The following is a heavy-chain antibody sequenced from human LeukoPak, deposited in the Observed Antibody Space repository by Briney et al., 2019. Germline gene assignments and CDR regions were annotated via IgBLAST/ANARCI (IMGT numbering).Heavy chain of an antibody. CDR3: ACHKLEYPWFDP. CDR1: GGSISSSSYY. Sequence: SETLSLTCTVSGGSISSSSYYWGWIRQPPGKGLEWIGSIYYSGSTYYNPSLKSRVTISVDTSKNQFSLKLSSVTAADTAVYYCACHKLEYPWFDPWGQGTLVTVSS. D-gene: IGHD1-1*01. V-gene: IGHV4-39*07. CDR2: IYYSGST. J-gene: IGHJ5*02.